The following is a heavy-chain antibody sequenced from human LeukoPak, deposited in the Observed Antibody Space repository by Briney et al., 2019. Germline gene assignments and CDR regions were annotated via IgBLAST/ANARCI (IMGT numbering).Heavy chain of an antibody. J-gene: IGHJ4*02. D-gene: IGHD6-13*01. CDR3: AHSWSSSSFDY. CDR1: GFSLRTSGVG. CDR2: IYWNNDK. Sequence: SGPTLVKPPQTLTLTCTFSGFSLRTSGVGVGWIRQPPGKALEWLALIYWNNDKRYSPALTSRLTITKDTSKNQVVLTMSNMDPVDTVSYYCAHSWSSSSFDYWGQGTLVTVSS. V-gene: IGHV2-5*01.